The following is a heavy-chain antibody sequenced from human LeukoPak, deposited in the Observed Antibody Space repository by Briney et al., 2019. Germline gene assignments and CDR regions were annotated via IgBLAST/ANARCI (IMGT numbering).Heavy chain of an antibody. Sequence: GGSLRLSCTSSGLTFRSYWMNWVRQAPGKGLEWVANINPGGNEIRSVDSVKGRSIISRDNAKNSLDLQMSSLRVEDTAVYYCMCWGTDNHWGQGILVTVSS. D-gene: IGHD7-27*01. CDR3: MCWGTDNH. J-gene: IGHJ4*02. CDR1: GLTFRSYW. V-gene: IGHV3-7*01. CDR2: INPGGNEI.